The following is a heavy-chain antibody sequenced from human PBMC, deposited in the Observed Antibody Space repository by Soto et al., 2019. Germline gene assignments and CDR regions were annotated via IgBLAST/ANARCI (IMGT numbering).Heavy chain of an antibody. CDR3: ARPGDGYGLDD. CDR2: IHSHGGST. V-gene: IGHV4-39*01. J-gene: IGHJ6*02. Sequence: PSETLSLTCTVSGASITRSTYYWAWIRQPPRKGLEWIASIHSHGGSTYYDPSLKGLVLIAVDTSNNHFSLIRCAATAAATVVYCGARPGDGYGLDDWGQGTTVTVSS. D-gene: IGHD2-21*02. CDR1: GASITRSTYY.